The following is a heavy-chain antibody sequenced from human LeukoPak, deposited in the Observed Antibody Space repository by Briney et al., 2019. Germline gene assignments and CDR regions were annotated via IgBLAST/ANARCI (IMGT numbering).Heavy chain of an antibody. V-gene: IGHV4-34*01. CDR3: ARLGGSYSGGAFDI. Sequence: SETLSLTCAVYGGSFSGYYWSWIRQPPGKGLEWIGEINHSGSTNCIPSLKSRVTISVDTSKNQLSLKLNSVPAADTAVYYCARLGGSYSGGAFDIWGQGTMVTVSS. CDR2: INHSGST. CDR1: GGSFSGYY. D-gene: IGHD1-26*01. J-gene: IGHJ3*02.